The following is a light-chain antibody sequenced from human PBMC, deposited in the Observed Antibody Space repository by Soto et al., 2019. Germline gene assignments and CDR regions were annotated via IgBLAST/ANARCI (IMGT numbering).Light chain of an antibody. J-gene: IGLJ1*01. CDR3: QTWGSGIHV. CDR2: VNSDGSH. CDR1: SGHSSYA. Sequence: QPVLTQSTSASASLGASVKLTCTLSSGHSSYAIAWHQQQPEKGPRYLIKVNSDGSHNKGDGIPDRFSGSSSGAERYLTISSLQSEDEADYYCQTWGSGIHVFGTGTKLTVL. V-gene: IGLV4-69*01.